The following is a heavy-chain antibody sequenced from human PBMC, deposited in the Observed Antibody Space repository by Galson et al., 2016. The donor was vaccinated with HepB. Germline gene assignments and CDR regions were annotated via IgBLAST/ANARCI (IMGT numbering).Heavy chain of an antibody. D-gene: IGHD6-19*01. J-gene: IGHJ5*02. CDR3: ARDRGAVAATGWFDP. Sequence: GLEWIGYIYYSGSTYFNPSLKSRLSMSVDTSKNQFSLQLTSVTAADTAVYYCARDRGAVAATGWFDPWGQGTLVTVSS. V-gene: IGHV4-28*03. CDR2: IYYSGST.